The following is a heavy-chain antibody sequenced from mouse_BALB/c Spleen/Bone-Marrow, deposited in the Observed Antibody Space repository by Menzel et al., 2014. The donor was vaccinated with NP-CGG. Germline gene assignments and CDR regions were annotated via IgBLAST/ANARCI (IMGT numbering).Heavy chain of an antibody. V-gene: IGHV8-11*01. Sequence: QVTLKVSGPGILQPSQTLSLTCSFSGFSLSTYGIGVGWIRQPSGKGLEWLAHIWWNDNKYYNTALKSRLTISKDTSNNQVFLKIASVDAADTATCYCARHYGNFDYWGQGTTLTVSS. J-gene: IGHJ2*01. CDR2: IWWNDNK. CDR1: GFSLSTYGIG. CDR3: ARHYGNFDY. D-gene: IGHD2-1*01.